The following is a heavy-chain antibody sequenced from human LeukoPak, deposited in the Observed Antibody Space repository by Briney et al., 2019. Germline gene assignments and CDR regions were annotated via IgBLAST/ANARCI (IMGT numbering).Heavy chain of an antibody. Sequence: ASVKVSCKASGDTFSGYYLHWVRQAPGQGLEWMGWINPKSGGTNYAQKFQGRVTMTRDTSISTAYMELSRLKSDDTAVFYRARADGDYSTLVYWGQGTLVTVSS. J-gene: IGHJ4*02. CDR2: INPKSGGT. CDR3: ARADGDYSTLVY. V-gene: IGHV1-2*02. D-gene: IGHD4-17*01. CDR1: GDTFSGYY.